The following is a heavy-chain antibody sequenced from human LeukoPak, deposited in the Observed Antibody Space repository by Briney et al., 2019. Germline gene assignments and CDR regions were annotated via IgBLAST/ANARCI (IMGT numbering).Heavy chain of an antibody. CDR3: AREGGSSYGYAYH. Sequence: SVKVSCKASGGTFSSYAISWVRQAPGQGLEGMGGIIPIFGTANYAQKFQGRVTITADESTSTAYMELSSLRSEDTAVYYCAREGGSSYGYAYHWGQGTLVTVSS. V-gene: IGHV1-69*13. CDR1: GGTFSSYA. CDR2: IIPIFGTA. J-gene: IGHJ5*02. D-gene: IGHD5-18*01.